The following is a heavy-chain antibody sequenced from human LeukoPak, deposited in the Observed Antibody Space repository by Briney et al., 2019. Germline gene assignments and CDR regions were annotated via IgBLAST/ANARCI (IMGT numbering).Heavy chain of an antibody. CDR3: ARHILSNRPGDY. CDR2: IDPGDSDT. V-gene: IGHV5-51*01. J-gene: IGHJ4*02. CDR1: GYSFTNYW. D-gene: IGHD3-10*01. Sequence: GETLKISCKGSGYSFTNYWIGWVRQMPGKGLEWMGIIDPGDSDTRYSPSFQGRLTISADTSISTAYQHLSSLKASDSAIYFCARHILSNRPGDYWGQGTLVTVSS.